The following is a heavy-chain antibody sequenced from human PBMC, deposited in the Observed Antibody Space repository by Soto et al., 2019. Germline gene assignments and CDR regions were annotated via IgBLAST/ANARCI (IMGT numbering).Heavy chain of an antibody. CDR3: ARATIVLVPAAMVSHWFDP. J-gene: IGHJ5*02. CDR1: GGSISSGDYY. D-gene: IGHD2-2*01. CDR2: IYYSGST. V-gene: IGHV4-30-4*01. Sequence: SETLSLTCTVSGGSISSGDYYWSWIRQPPGKGLEWIGYIYYSGSTYYNPSLKSRVTISVDTSKNQFSLKLSSVTAADTAVYYCARATIVLVPAAMVSHWFDPWGQGTLVTVSS.